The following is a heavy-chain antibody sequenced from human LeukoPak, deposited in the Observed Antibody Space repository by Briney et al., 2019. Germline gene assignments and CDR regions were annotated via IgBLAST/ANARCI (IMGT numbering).Heavy chain of an antibody. Sequence: GGSLRLSCSASGFTFTTYDMTWVRQAPGEGLERVSTICRSSNYIYYADSVKGRFTISRDNAKNSLYLQMNSLRAEDTAVYYCARMYRPRVDYWGQGTLVTVSS. D-gene: IGHD1-26*01. CDR2: ICRSSNYI. CDR3: ARMYRPRVDY. J-gene: IGHJ4*02. V-gene: IGHV3-21*04. CDR1: GFTFTTYD.